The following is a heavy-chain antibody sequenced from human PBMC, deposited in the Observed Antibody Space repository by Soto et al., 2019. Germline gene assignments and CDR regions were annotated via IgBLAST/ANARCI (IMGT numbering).Heavy chain of an antibody. CDR2: IIPILGIA. CDR3: VRDYDYGERYFDL. D-gene: IGHD4-17*01. Sequence: QVQLVQSGAEVKKPGSSVKVSCKASGGTFSSYTISWVRQAPGQGLEWMGRIIPILGIANYAQKFQGRVTITADKSTSTAYMELSSLRSEDTAVYYCVRDYDYGERYFDLWGRGTLVTVSS. V-gene: IGHV1-69*08. CDR1: GGTFSSYT. J-gene: IGHJ2*01.